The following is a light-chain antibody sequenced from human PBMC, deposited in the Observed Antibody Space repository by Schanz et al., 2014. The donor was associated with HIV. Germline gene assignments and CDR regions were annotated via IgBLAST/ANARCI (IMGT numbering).Light chain of an antibody. Sequence: EVVMTQSPDILSVSPGERATLSCRASQSVSDNYLAWYQQRPGQAPRLLIYDASSRATGIPDRFSGSGSGTDFTLTIIRLEPEDFAVYYCQQYNNWPPLTFGGGTKVEIK. CDR2: DAS. CDR1: QSVSDNY. J-gene: IGKJ4*01. CDR3: QQYNNWPPLT. V-gene: IGKV3-20*01.